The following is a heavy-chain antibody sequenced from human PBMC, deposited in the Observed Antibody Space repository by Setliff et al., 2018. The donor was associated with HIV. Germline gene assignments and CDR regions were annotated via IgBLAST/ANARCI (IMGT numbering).Heavy chain of an antibody. V-gene: IGHV1-69*06. Sequence: SVKVSCKASGGTFSSYAISWVRQAPGQGLEWMGGIIPIFGTANYAQKFQGRVTITADKSTSTAYMELSSLRSEDTAVYYCARRAGHTNYFYYMDVWGKGTTGTVSS. CDR2: IIPIFGTA. CDR3: ARRAGHTNYFYYMDV. CDR1: GGTFSSYA. J-gene: IGHJ6*03. D-gene: IGHD6-19*01.